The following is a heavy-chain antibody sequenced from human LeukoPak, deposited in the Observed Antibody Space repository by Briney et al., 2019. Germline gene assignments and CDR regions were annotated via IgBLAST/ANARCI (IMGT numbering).Heavy chain of an antibody. CDR3: AKDLHYGSADY. J-gene: IGHJ4*02. CDR2: INPDGSTT. D-gene: IGHD3-10*01. CDR1: GFTFSSYG. V-gene: IGHV3-74*01. Sequence: GGSLRLSCAASGFTFSSYGMHWVRQDPGKGLVWVSFINPDGSTTNYADSVKGRFTISRDNAKNALYLQMNSLRAEDTAVYYCAKDLHYGSADYWGQGTLVTVSS.